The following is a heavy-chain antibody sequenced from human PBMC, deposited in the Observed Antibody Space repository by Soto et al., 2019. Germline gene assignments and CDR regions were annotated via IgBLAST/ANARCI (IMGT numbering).Heavy chain of an antibody. J-gene: IGHJ6*02. Sequence: GGSLRLSCAASGFTFSSYGMHWVRQAPGKGLERVAVISYDGSNKYYADSVKGRFTISRDNSKNTLYLQMNSLRAEDTAVYYCAKVRMGATTYYYYYYGMDVWGQGTTVTVSS. CDR1: GFTFSSYG. V-gene: IGHV3-30*18. CDR3: AKVRMGATTYYYYYYGMDV. D-gene: IGHD1-26*01. CDR2: ISYDGSNK.